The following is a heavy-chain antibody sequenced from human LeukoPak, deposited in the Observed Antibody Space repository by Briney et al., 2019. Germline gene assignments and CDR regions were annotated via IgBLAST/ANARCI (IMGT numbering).Heavy chain of an antibody. J-gene: IGHJ6*02. D-gene: IGHD3-10*01. CDR2: IKEDGSEK. CDR3: AKGVGPHYGSGSYNGQSMDV. Sequence: GGSLRLSCAASGFTFSSYWMSWVRQAPGKGLEWVATIKEDGSEKYYVGSVKGRFTISRDNAKKSLDLEMNSLRAEDTAVYYCAKGVGPHYGSGSYNGQSMDVWGQGTTVTVSS. V-gene: IGHV3-7*03. CDR1: GFTFSSYW.